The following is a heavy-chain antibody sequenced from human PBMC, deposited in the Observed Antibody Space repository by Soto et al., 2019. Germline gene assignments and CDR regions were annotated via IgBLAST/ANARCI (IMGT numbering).Heavy chain of an antibody. Sequence: QVQLVESGGGVVQPGRSLRLSCAASGFTFSSYGMHWVRQAPGKGLEWVAVISYDGSNKYYADSVKGRFTISRDNSKNTLYLQMNSLRAEDTAVYYCASPYSGSIHTVNWGQGPLVTVSS. CDR3: ASPYSGSIHTVN. V-gene: IGHV3-30*03. CDR2: ISYDGSNK. CDR1: GFTFSSYG. D-gene: IGHD3-10*01. J-gene: IGHJ4*02.